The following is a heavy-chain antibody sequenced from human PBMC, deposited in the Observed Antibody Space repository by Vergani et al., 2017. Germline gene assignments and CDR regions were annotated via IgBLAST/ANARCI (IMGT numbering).Heavy chain of an antibody. CDR1: GYTFTSYY. CDR3: ARGGYYDSSGYYEHHDAFDI. D-gene: IGHD3-22*01. CDR2: INPCGGST. J-gene: IGHJ3*02. Sequence: QVQLVQSGAEVKKPGASVKVSCKASGYTFTSYYMHWVRQAPGQGLEWMGIINPCGGSTSYAQKFQGKVTMTRDTSTSTVYMELSSLRSEDTAVYYCARGGYYDSSGYYEHHDAFDIWGQGTMVTVSS. V-gene: IGHV1-46*03.